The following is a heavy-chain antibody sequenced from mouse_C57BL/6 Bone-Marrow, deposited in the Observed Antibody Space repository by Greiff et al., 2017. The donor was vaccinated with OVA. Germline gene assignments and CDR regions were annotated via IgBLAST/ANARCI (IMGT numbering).Heavy chain of an antibody. Sequence: EVKVVESGGGLVQPGASLRLSCAASGFTFTDYYMSWVRQPPGKAPAWLALIRNKANGYTTEYTASVKGRFTISRDNSQNILYLQMNTLRAEDSATYYCVKADYYSKAAWAYWGQGTLVTVSA. CDR1: GFTFTDYY. J-gene: IGHJ3*01. V-gene: IGHV7-4*01. D-gene: IGHD2-5*01. CDR2: IRNKANGYTT. CDR3: VKADYYSKAAWAY.